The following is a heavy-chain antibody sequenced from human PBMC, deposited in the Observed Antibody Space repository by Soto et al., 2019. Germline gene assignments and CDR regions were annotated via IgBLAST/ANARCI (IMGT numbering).Heavy chain of an antibody. CDR2: IDYSGCT. CDR3: ARGGTSSRRAVAGYFHY. D-gene: IGHD1-7*01. V-gene: IGHV4-61*01. CDR1: GGSVSGTSHY. J-gene: IGHJ1*01. Sequence: QVQLQESGPGLVKPSETLSLTCSVSGGSVSGTSHYWNWIRQTPGKGLEWIGYIDYSGCTNYSPSLKSRVTISVDTSKTQFSLKLSSVTAADTAVYYCARGGTSSRRAVAGYFHYWGQGIQVTVSS.